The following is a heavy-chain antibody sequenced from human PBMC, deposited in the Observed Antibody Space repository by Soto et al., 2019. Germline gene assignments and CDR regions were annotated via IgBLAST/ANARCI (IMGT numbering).Heavy chain of an antibody. J-gene: IGHJ3*02. CDR2: INPSGGST. Sequence: QVQLVQSGAEVKKPGASVKVSCKASGYTFTSYYMHWVRQAPGQGLEWMGIINPSGGSTSYAQKFQGRVTMTRDTSTSTVYMELSSLRSEDTAVYYCAGGVGATTTGRYAFDIWGQGTMVTVSS. CDR3: AGGVGATTTGRYAFDI. CDR1: GYTFTSYY. V-gene: IGHV1-46*01. D-gene: IGHD1-26*01.